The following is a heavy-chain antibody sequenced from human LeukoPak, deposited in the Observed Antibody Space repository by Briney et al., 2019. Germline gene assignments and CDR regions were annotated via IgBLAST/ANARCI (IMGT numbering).Heavy chain of an antibody. CDR2: INHSGST. CDR3: ARVLLWFGDPHSGYFQP. D-gene: IGHD3-10*01. V-gene: IGHV4-34*01. J-gene: IGHJ1*01. CDR1: GGSFSGYY. Sequence: SETLSLTCAVYGGSFSGYYWSWIRQPPGKGLEWIGEINHSGSTNYDPSLKSRVTISIDTSNKWFSLILPAVTAADTAVYYCARVLLWFGDPHSGYFQPWGKGTLVTVSS.